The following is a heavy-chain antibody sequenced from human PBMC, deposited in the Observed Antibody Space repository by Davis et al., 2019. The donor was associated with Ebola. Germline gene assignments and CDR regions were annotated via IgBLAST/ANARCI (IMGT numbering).Heavy chain of an antibody. CDR1: GYTFTSYG. CDR2: ISAYNGNT. D-gene: IGHD3-10*01. V-gene: IGHV1-18*01. Sequence: AASVKVSCKASGYTFTSYGISWVRQAPGQGLEWMGWISAYNGNTNYAQKLQGRVTMTTDTSTTTAYMELRSLRSDDTAVYFCARDLGDHIDYWGQGTPVTVSS. CDR3: ARDLGDHIDY. J-gene: IGHJ4*02.